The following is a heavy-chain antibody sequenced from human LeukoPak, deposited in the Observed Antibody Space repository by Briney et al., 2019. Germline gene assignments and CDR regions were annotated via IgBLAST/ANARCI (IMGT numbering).Heavy chain of an antibody. V-gene: IGHV5-51*01. CDR3: SRQGAVAGTSDY. Sequence: GESLKISCKGSGYSFTSYWNGWVRRMPGKGREWMGIIYPGDSDTRYSASFQGQVTISADKSISTAYLQWSSLKASDTAMYYCSRQGAVAGTSDYWGQGTLVTVSS. CDR1: GYSFTSYW. D-gene: IGHD6-19*01. J-gene: IGHJ4*02. CDR2: IYPGDSDT.